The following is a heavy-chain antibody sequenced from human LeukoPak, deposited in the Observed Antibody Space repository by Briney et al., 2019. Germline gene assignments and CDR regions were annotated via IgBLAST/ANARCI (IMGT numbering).Heavy chain of an antibody. Sequence: PSETLSLTCTVSGGSFGNYYWSWIRQPPGKGLEWIGYIYDSGTTNYNSSPKSRVTISVDTSKNQFSLKLSSVTAADTAVYYCARGGDYGDPLDYWGQGTLVTVSS. CDR2: IYDSGTT. CDR1: GGSFGNYY. J-gene: IGHJ4*02. V-gene: IGHV4-59*01. D-gene: IGHD4-17*01. CDR3: ARGGDYGDPLDY.